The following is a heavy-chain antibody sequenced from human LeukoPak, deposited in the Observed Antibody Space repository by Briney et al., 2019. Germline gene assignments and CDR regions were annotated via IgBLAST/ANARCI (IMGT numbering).Heavy chain of an antibody. Sequence: SETLSLTCSVSGDSISSRNWWTWVRQTPEKGLEWIGEIYHTGSTNYNPSVESRVTISIDKSKNQFSLILNSVTAADTALYYCARGMWFDTLFSAFDVWGQGIMVSVSS. CDR3: ARGMWFDTLFSAFDV. CDR1: GDSISSRNW. J-gene: IGHJ3*01. V-gene: IGHV4-4*02. D-gene: IGHD3-10*01. CDR2: IYHTGST.